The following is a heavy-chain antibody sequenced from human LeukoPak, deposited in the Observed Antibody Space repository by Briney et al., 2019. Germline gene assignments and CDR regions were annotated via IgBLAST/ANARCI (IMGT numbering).Heavy chain of an antibody. D-gene: IGHD3-9*01. CDR3: ARGERLTGYSSALDY. CDR1: GFSLSSYE. V-gene: IGHV3-48*03. Sequence: GGSLRLSCAASGFSLSSYEMNWVRQAPGKGLEWVSYISSRGSTIKYADSVKGRFTIFRDNAKNSLYLQMNSLRADDTAVYYCARGERLTGYSSALDYWGQGTLVTVSS. CDR2: ISSRGSTI. J-gene: IGHJ4*02.